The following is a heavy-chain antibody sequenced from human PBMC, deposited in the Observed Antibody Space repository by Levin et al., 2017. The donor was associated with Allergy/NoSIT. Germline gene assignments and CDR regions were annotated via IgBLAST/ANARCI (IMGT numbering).Heavy chain of an antibody. J-gene: IGHJ6*02. D-gene: IGHD2-2*02. CDR3: ARVTCSSTSCYTYYYYGMDV. CDR2: ISSSSSTI. V-gene: IGHV3-48*01. Sequence: GGSLRLSCAASGFTFSSYSMNWVRQAPGKGLEWVSYISSSSSTIYYADSVKGRFTISRDNAKNSLYLQMNSLRAEDTAVYYCARVTCSSTSCYTYYYYGMDVWGQGTTVTVSS. CDR1: GFTFSSYS.